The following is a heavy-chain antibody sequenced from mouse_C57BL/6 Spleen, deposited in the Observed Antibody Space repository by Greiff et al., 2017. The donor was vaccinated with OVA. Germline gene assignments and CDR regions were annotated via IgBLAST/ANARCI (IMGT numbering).Heavy chain of an antibody. V-gene: IGHV1-26*01. Sequence: EVQLQQSGPELVKPGASVKISCKASGYTFTDYYMNWVKQSHGKSLEWIGDINPNNGGTSYNQKFKGKATLTVDKSSSTAYMELRSLTSEDSAVYYCARGPTVVPPMDYWGQGTSVTVSS. D-gene: IGHD1-1*01. CDR3: ARGPTVVPPMDY. J-gene: IGHJ4*01. CDR2: INPNNGGT. CDR1: GYTFTDYY.